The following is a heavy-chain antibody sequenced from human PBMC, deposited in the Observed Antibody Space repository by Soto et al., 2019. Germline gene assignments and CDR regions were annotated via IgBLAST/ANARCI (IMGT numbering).Heavy chain of an antibody. D-gene: IGHD3-10*01. Sequence: PSETLSLTXTVSGGSISSYYWSWIRQPPGKGLEWIGYIYYSGSTNYNPSLKSRVTISVDTSKNQFSLKLSSVTAADTAVYYCARVAAWEVVRYYFDYWGQGTLVTVSS. CDR3: ARVAAWEVVRYYFDY. CDR2: IYYSGST. CDR1: GGSISSYY. V-gene: IGHV4-59*01. J-gene: IGHJ4*02.